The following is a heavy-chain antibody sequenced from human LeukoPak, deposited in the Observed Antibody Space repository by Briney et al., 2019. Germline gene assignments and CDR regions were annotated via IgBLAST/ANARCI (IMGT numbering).Heavy chain of an antibody. V-gene: IGHV1-58*02. Sequence: TSVTVSCKASGFTFTSSAMQWVRQARGQRLAWIGWIVVGSGNSNYAQKFQERVTITRDMSTSTAYMELSSLRSEDTAVYYCAADVSSGALDYWGQGTLVTVSS. CDR2: IVVGSGNS. D-gene: IGHD6-19*01. CDR3: AADVSSGALDY. CDR1: GFTFTSSA. J-gene: IGHJ4*02.